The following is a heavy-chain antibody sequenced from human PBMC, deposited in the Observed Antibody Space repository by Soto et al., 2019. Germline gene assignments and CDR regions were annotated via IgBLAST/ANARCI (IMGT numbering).Heavy chain of an antibody. D-gene: IGHD3-3*01. CDR1: GGTFSSYA. V-gene: IGHV1-69*13. Sequence: ASVKVSCKASGGTFSSYAISWVRQAPGQGLEWMGGIIPIFGTANYAQKFQGRVTITADESTSTAYMELSSLRSEDTAVYYCAITIFGVVILNSYGMDVWGQGTTVTVSS. J-gene: IGHJ6*02. CDR2: IIPIFGTA. CDR3: AITIFGVVILNSYGMDV.